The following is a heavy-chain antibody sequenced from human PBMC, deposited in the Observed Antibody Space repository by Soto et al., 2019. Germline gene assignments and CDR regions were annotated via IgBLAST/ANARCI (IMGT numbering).Heavy chain of an antibody. J-gene: IGHJ6*02. V-gene: IGHV4-30-4*01. CDR2: IYYSGST. CDR3: AREKWVTIFGVANYYGMDV. D-gene: IGHD3-3*01. CDR1: GGSISSGDCY. Sequence: SETLSLTCTVSGGSISSGDCYWSWIRQPPGKGLGWIGYIYYSGSTYYNPSLKSRVTISVDTSKNQFSLKLSSVTAADTAVYYCAREKWVTIFGVANYYGMDVWGQGTTVTVSS.